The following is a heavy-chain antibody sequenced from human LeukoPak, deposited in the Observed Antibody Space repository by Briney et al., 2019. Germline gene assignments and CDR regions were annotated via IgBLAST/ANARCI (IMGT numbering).Heavy chain of an antibody. V-gene: IGHV3-30*02. J-gene: IGHJ4*02. D-gene: IGHD3-9*01. Sequence: GGSLRLSCAASGFTFSIYGMYWVRQAPGKGLEWVAFIRHDGSIEYYADSVKGRFTISRDNSKNTLYLQLNSLRAEDTAVYYCAKDSLTDIDYWGQGTLVTVSS. CDR2: IRHDGSIE. CDR3: AKDSLTDIDY. CDR1: GFTFSIYG.